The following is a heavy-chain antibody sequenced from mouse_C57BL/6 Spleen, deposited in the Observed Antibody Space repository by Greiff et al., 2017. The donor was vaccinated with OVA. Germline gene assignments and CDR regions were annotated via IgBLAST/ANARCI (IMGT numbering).Heavy chain of an antibody. Sequence: VQLKESGPVLVKPGASVKMSCKASGYTFTDYYMNWVKQSHGKSLEWIGVINPYNGGTSYNQKFKGKATLTVDKSSSTAYMELNSLTSEDSAVYYCARRGAYYSNYFDYWGQGTTLTVSS. V-gene: IGHV1-19*01. CDR3: ARRGAYYSNYFDY. CDR1: GYTFTDYY. J-gene: IGHJ2*01. CDR2: INPYNGGT. D-gene: IGHD2-5*01.